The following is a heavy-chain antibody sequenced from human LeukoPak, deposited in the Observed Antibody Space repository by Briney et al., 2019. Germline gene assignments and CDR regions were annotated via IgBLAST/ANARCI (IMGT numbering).Heavy chain of an antibody. D-gene: IGHD4-23*01. V-gene: IGHV3-30*04. J-gene: IGHJ5*02. Sequence: GGSLRLSCAASGFTFSSYAMSWVRQAPGKGLEWVASISWDGRSKNYADSVTGRFTISRDNSQNTLYLQMNSLRGEDTAVYYCARSVVTPSSWFDPWGQGTLVTVSS. CDR3: ARSVVTPSSWFDP. CDR1: GFTFSSYA. CDR2: ISWDGRSK.